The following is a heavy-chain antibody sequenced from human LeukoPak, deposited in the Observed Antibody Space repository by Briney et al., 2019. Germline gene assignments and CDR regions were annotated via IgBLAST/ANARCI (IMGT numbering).Heavy chain of an antibody. CDR3: ARDDCSSTSCYVYYYYYGMDV. Sequence: GGSLRLSCAASGFTFSSYEMNWVRQAPGKGLEWVSYISSSGSTIYYADSVKGRFTISRDNAKNSLYLQMNSLRDEDTAVYYCARDDCSSTSCYVYYYYYGMDVWGKGTTVTVSS. J-gene: IGHJ6*04. V-gene: IGHV3-48*03. CDR1: GFTFSSYE. D-gene: IGHD2-2*01. CDR2: ISSSGSTI.